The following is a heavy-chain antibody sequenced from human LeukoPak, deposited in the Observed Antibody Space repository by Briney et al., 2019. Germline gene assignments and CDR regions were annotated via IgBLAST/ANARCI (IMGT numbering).Heavy chain of an antibody. Sequence: GGSLRLSCAASGFTFSNYEMNCVRQAPGKGLEWVSSISSSSSHIYYADSVKGRFTISRDNAKNSLYLQMNSLRAEDTAVYYCARGRGLPGPLDYWGQGTLVTVSS. CDR3: ARGRGLPGPLDY. CDR1: GFTFSNYE. V-gene: IGHV3-21*01. J-gene: IGHJ4*02. D-gene: IGHD3-10*01. CDR2: ISSSSSHI.